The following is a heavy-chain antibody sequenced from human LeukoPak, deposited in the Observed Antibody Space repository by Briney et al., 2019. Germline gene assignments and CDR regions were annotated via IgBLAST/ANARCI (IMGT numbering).Heavy chain of an antibody. CDR2: INHSGST. V-gene: IGHV4-39*07. CDR3: AGGRGGYSSPYYYYYMDV. CDR1: GGSISSSSYY. Sequence: SETLSLTCTVSGGSISSSSYYWGWIRQPPGKGLEWIGEINHSGSTNYNPSLKSRVTISVDTSKNQFSLKLSSVTAADTAVYYCAGGRGGYSSPYYYYYMDVWGKGTTVTVSS. J-gene: IGHJ6*03. D-gene: IGHD5-12*01.